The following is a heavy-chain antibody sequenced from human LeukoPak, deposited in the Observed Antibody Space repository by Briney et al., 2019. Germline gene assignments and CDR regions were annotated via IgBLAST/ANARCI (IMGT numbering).Heavy chain of an antibody. V-gene: IGHV1-3*01. D-gene: IGHD3-10*01. CDR2: INAGNGNT. CDR1: GYTFTSYA. Sequence: ASVKVSCKASGYTFTSYAMHWVRQAPGQRLEWMGWINAGNGNTKYSQKFQGRVTITRDTSASTAYMELSSLRSEDTAVYYCARDMVWGVIGWFDPWGQGTLVTVSS. CDR3: ARDMVWGVIGWFDP. J-gene: IGHJ5*02.